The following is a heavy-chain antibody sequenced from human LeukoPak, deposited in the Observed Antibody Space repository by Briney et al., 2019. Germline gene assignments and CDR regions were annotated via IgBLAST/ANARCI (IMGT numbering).Heavy chain of an antibody. CDR1: GFTFSSYS. Sequence: GGSLRLSCAASGFTFSSYSINWVRQAPGKGLEWVSYISSSSSTIYYADSVKGRFTISRDNAKNSLYLQMNSLRAEDTAVYYYARDSCSGGSCYLDYWGQGTLVTVSS. D-gene: IGHD2-15*01. V-gene: IGHV3-48*01. CDR2: ISSSSSTI. CDR3: ARDSCSGGSCYLDY. J-gene: IGHJ4*02.